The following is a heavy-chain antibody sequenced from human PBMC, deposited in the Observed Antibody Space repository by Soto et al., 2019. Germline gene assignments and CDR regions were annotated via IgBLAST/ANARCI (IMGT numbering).Heavy chain of an antibody. CDR3: ARAPPLKYTYGLRGAFDI. CDR1: GGSISSGDYY. Sequence: PSETLSLTCTVSGGSISSGDYYWSWIRQPPGKGLEWIGYIYYSGSTYYNPSLKGRVTISVDTSKNQFSLKLSSVTAADTAVYYCARAPPLKYTYGLRGAFDIWGQGTMVTVSS. J-gene: IGHJ3*02. D-gene: IGHD5-18*01. V-gene: IGHV4-30-4*01. CDR2: IYYSGST.